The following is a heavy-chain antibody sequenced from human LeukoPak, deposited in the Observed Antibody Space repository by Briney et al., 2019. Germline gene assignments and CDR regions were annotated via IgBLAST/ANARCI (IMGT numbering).Heavy chain of an antibody. CDR1: GGSISSYY. Sequence: PSETLSLTCTVSGGSISSYYWSWIRQPPGKGLEWIGYIYTSGSTNYNPSLKSRVTISVDTSKNQFSLKLSSVTAADTAVYYCARRYSGSSADYYYYYYYMDVWGKGTTVTVSS. CDR3: ARRYSGSSADYYYYYYYMDV. V-gene: IGHV4-4*09. CDR2: IYTSGST. D-gene: IGHD6-6*01. J-gene: IGHJ6*03.